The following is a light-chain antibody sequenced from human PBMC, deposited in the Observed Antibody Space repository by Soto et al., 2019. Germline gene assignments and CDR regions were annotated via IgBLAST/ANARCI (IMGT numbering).Light chain of an antibody. CDR2: GAS. J-gene: IGKJ1*01. V-gene: IGKV3-15*01. CDR3: QQYNNWPPP. Sequence: EIVMTQSPATLSVSPGERATLSCRASQSVSSNLAWYQQKPGQAPRLLIYGASTRPTGIPARFSGSGSGTEFTLTISSLQSEDFAVYYCQQYNNWPPPFGQGTKVEIK. CDR1: QSVSSN.